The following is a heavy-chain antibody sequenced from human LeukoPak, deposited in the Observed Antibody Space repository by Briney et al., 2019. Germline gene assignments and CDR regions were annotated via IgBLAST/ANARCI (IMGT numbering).Heavy chain of an antibody. CDR3: ARERVGPTTGCDY. CDR1: GYTFTNYY. CDR2: INPSGGGT. Sequence: GASVKVSCKASGYTFTNYYIHWVRQAPGQGPEWMGLINPSGGGTSYAQKFRGRVTMTRDTSTSTVYMDLSSLKSEDTAVYYCARERVGPTTGCDYWGQGTLVIVSS. J-gene: IGHJ4*02. V-gene: IGHV1-46*01. D-gene: IGHD1-26*01.